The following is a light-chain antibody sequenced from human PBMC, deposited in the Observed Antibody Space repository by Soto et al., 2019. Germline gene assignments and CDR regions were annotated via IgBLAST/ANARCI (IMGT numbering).Light chain of an antibody. J-gene: IGLJ2*01. CDR1: SSDVGGYNY. Sequence: QSALTQPASVSGSPGQSITISCTGTSSDVGGYNYVSWYQQHPGKAPKLMIYEVSNRPSGISKRFSGSKSANTASLIISGLQAEDEADYYCSSYTTSKTLVFGGGTKLTVL. CDR2: EVS. CDR3: SSYTTSKTLV. V-gene: IGLV2-14*01.